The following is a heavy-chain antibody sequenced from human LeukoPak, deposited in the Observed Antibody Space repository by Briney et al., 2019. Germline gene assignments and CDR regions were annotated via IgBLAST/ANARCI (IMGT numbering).Heavy chain of an antibody. J-gene: IGHJ4*02. D-gene: IGHD3-10*01. CDR1: GFTFSSYG. V-gene: IGHV3-33*01. Sequence: GGSLRLSCAASGFTFSSYGMHWVRQAPGKGLEWVAVIWYDGSNKYYADSVKGRFTISRDNSKNTLYLQMNSLRAEDTAVYYCASIWCGESPFDYWGQGTLVTVSS. CDR2: IWYDGSNK. CDR3: ASIWCGESPFDY.